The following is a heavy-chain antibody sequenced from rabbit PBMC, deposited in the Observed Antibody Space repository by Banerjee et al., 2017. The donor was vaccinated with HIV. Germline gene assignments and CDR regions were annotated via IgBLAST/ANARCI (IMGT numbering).Heavy chain of an antibody. CDR3: ARGAGSSYYSGWPYVNL. Sequence: QSLEESGGDLVKPGASLTLTCTASGFSFSSSHNMCWVRQAPGKGLEWVACIYSGSGSTWYASWVNGRFTISETSSTTVTLQMTSLTAADTATYFCARGAGSSYYSGWPYVNLWGQGTLVTVS. CDR2: IYSGSGST. V-gene: IGHV1S40*01. D-gene: IGHD8-1*01. J-gene: IGHJ4*01. CDR1: GFSFSSSHN.